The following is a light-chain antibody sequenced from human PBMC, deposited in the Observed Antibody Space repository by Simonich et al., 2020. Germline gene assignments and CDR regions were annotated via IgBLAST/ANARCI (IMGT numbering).Light chain of an antibody. Sequence: DIVMPQSPDSLAVSLGERATIHCKSSQSVLYSSNNKTYLAWSQQKPGQPPTLLISGASTRESGVPDLFSGSGSGTEFTLTISSLQAEDVAVYYWQQYYSTPLTFGGGTKVEIK. CDR1: QSVLYSSNNKTY. J-gene: IGKJ4*01. V-gene: IGKV4-1*01. CDR2: GAS. CDR3: QQYYSTPLT.